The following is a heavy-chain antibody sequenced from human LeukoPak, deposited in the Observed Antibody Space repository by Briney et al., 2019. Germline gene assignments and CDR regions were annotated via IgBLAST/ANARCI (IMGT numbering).Heavy chain of an antibody. D-gene: IGHD2-2*01. J-gene: IGHJ6*02. CDR3: ARDGYCSSTSCYQDYYYYGMDV. CDR1: GGTFSSHA. CDR2: IIPILGIA. Sequence: SVKVSCKASGGTFSSHAISWVRQAPGQGLEWMGRIIPILGIANYAQKFQGRATITADKSTSTAYMELSSLRSEDTAVYYCARDGYCSSTSCYQDYYYYGMDVWGQGTTVTVSS. V-gene: IGHV1-69*04.